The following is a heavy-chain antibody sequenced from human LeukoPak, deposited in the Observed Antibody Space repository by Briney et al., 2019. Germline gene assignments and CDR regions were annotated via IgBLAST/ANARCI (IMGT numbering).Heavy chain of an antibody. D-gene: IGHD3-10*01. V-gene: IGHV3-23*01. Sequence: GGSLRLSCAASGFTFSNFAMNWVRRAPGKGLEWVSTISGRGDGKYYADSVKGRFTISRDNSKNTLFLQMSSLSADDTALYYCAKGRLQEGTVFRGVITPVDYWGQGTLVTVTS. CDR2: ISGRGDGK. J-gene: IGHJ4*02. CDR3: AKGRLQEGTVFRGVITPVDY. CDR1: GFTFSNFA.